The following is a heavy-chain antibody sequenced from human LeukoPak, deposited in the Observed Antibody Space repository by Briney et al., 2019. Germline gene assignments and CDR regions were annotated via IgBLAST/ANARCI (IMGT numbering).Heavy chain of an antibody. CDR1: GFTFSSYA. V-gene: IGHV3-30-3*01. CDR2: VSYDASIK. J-gene: IGHJ4*02. Sequence: SGGSLRLSCAASGFTFSSYALHWVRQAPNKGLEWVAIVSYDASIKYYADSVKGRFTISRDNSKTTLYLQMNSLRAEDTAVSYCARDHYSSGPYYFDYWGPGTMVTVSS. D-gene: IGHD6-19*01. CDR3: ARDHYSSGPYYFDY.